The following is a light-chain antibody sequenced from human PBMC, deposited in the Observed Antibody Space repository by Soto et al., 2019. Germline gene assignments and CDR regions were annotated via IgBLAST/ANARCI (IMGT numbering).Light chain of an antibody. CDR2: WAS. J-gene: IGKJ1*01. CDR3: QQYYSTPWT. V-gene: IGKV4-1*01. CDR1: QSVLYSSNNMNY. Sequence: VLTQSPDSLAVSLGERATIMCKSSQSVLYSSNNMNYLAWYQQKAGQPPKLLIYWASTRESGVPDRFGGSGSGTEFTLTINSLQAEDVAVYYCQQYYSTPWTFGQGTKVDIK.